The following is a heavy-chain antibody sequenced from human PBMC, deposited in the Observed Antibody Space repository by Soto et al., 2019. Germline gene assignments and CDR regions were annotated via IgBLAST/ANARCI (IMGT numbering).Heavy chain of an antibody. CDR1: GCSISSYY. J-gene: IGHJ4*02. CDR2: IYFSGGT. Sequence: PSETLSLSCTVSGCSISSYYWSWIRQPPGKGLEWIGYIYFSGGTNYNPSLKSRVTISVDPSKNQFSLKLSSVTAADTAVYYCARESRSRYGTIWDYWGQGTLVTVS. D-gene: IGHD6-13*01. CDR3: ARESRSRYGTIWDY. V-gene: IGHV4-59*12.